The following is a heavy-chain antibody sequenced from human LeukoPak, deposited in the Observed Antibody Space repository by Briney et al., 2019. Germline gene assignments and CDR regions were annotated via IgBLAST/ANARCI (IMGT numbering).Heavy chain of an antibody. J-gene: IGHJ4*02. CDR1: GFTFSSYW. Sequence: GGSLRLSCAASGFTFSSYWMSWVRQAPGKGLEWVAHINQDGSDKNYVNSVKGRFTISRDNAKYSLYLQMNSLRAEDTAVYYCAKSVAGYNSGGFDYWGQGTLVTVSS. CDR3: AKSVAGYNSGGFDY. D-gene: IGHD6-19*01. CDR2: INQDGSDK. V-gene: IGHV3-7*05.